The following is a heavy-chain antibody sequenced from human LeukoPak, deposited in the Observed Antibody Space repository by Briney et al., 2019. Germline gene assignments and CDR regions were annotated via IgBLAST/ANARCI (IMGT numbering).Heavy chain of an antibody. CDR3: ARGLVRGYCSSTSCPEYYFDY. V-gene: IGHV1-18*01. CDR1: GYTFTSYG. CDR2: ISAYNGNT. D-gene: IGHD2-2*01. J-gene: IGHJ4*02. Sequence: GASVKVSCKASGYTFTSYGISWVRLVPGQGLEWMGWISAYNGNTNYAQKLQGRVTMTTDTSTSTAYMELRSLRSDDTAVYYCARGLVRGYCSSTSCPEYYFDYWGQGTLVTVSS.